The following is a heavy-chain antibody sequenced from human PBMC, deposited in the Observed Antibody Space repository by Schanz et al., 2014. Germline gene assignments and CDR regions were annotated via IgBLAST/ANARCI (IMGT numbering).Heavy chain of an antibody. J-gene: IGHJ4*02. CDR1: GFNFNNYD. CDR3: ARDRRFFDRDDLYYFDS. CDR2: MNPKTGNT. D-gene: IGHD3-3*01. Sequence: QVQLVQSGAEVKKPGASVKVSCTASGFNFNNYDINWVRQATGQGLEWMGWMNPKTGNTDHAQKFQGRVTMTTDPSTSTAYMALTDLRSDDTAVYYCARDRRFFDRDDLYYFDSWGQGTLVTVSS. V-gene: IGHV1-8*01.